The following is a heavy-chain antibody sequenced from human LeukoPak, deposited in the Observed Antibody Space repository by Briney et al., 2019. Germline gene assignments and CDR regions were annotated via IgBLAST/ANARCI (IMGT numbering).Heavy chain of an antibody. V-gene: IGHV6-1*01. CDR1: GDSVSSNSTA. J-gene: IGHJ3*01. CDR3: ARGGQGDGYSADEAFDF. Sequence: SQTLSLTCAISGDSVSSNSTACNWIRQSPSRGLEWLGRTYYRSKWYNDCAVSVKSRITINPDTSKNQFSLQLNSVTPEDTAVYYCARGGQGDGYSADEAFDFWGQGTMVTVSS. D-gene: IGHD5-24*01. CDR2: TYYRSKWYN.